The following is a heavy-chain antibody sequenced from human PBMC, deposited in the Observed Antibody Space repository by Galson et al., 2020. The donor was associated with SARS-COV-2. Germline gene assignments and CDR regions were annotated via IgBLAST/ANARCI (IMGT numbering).Heavy chain of an antibody. Sequence: SLKISCAASGFLFNDYQMTWIRQAPGKGLEWISYISRSGDTMSYADSVKGRFTISRDNVKNSLRLQMSSLRVEDTALYYCARDLGEMSTQPFDNWGQGTLVTVSS. CDR1: GFLFNDYQ. D-gene: IGHD3-16*01. CDR3: ARDLGEMSTQPFDN. J-gene: IGHJ4*02. CDR2: ISRSGDTM. V-gene: IGHV3-11*01.